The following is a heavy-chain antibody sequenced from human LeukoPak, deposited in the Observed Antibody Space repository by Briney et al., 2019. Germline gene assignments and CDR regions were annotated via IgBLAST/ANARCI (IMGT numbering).Heavy chain of an antibody. Sequence: SETLSLTCTVSGGSISSYYWSWIRQPPGKGLEWIGYIYYTGTTNYNPSLKSRVTISVDISKNHFSLKLSSVTAADTAVYYCASGYFGDAFDVWGQGTMVTVYS. J-gene: IGHJ3*01. CDR2: IYYTGTT. CDR1: GGSISSYY. CDR3: ASGYFGDAFDV. V-gene: IGHV4-59*08. D-gene: IGHD3-9*01.